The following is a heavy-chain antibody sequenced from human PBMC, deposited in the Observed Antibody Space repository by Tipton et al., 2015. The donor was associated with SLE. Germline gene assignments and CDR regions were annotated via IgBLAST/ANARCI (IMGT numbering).Heavy chain of an antibody. V-gene: IGHV1-69*13. Sequence: QLVQSGAEVKKPGASVKVSCKASGYTFISYGISWVRQAPGQGLEWMGWIIPIFGTANYAQKFQGRVTITADESTSTAYMELSSLRSEDTAVYYCATRVVITPHYSDYWGQGTLVTVSS. CDR3: ATRVVITPHYSDY. D-gene: IGHD3-22*01. CDR2: IIPIFGTA. J-gene: IGHJ4*02. CDR1: GYTFISYG.